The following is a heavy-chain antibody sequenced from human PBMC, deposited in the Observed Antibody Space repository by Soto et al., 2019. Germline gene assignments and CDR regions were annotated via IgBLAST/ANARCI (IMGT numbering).Heavy chain of an antibody. J-gene: IGHJ4*02. CDR3: VREPVEDYILRFDY. V-gene: IGHV3-30-3*01. Sequence: PGGSLRLSCAASGFTFSTYAMHWVRQAPGKGLEWVAVISSDGNNKYYTDSVKGRFTISRDNSKNTLYLQMSSLRTEDTAVYYCVREPVEDYILRFDYWGQGTLVTVSS. CDR2: ISSDGNNK. D-gene: IGHD4-4*01. CDR1: GFTFSTYA.